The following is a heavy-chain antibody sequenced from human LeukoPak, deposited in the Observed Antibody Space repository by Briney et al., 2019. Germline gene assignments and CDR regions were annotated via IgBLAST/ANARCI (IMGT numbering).Heavy chain of an antibody. CDR1: GSYW. D-gene: IGHD2-2*01. Sequence: GGSLRLSCAASGSYWMHWVRQAPGKGLVWVSHINSDGSWTSYADSVKGRFTISKDNAKNTVYLQMNSLRAEDTAVYYCAKADCSSTSCYAGSYYFDYWGQGTLVTVSS. CDR2: INSDGSWT. J-gene: IGHJ4*02. V-gene: IGHV3-74*01. CDR3: AKADCSSTSCYAGSYYFDY.